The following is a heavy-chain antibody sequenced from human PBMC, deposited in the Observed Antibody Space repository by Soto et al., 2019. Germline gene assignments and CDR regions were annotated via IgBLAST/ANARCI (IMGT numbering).Heavy chain of an antibody. V-gene: IGHV4-59*01. CDR1: GGSISSYY. Sequence: QVQLQESGPGLVKPSETLSLTCTVSGGSISSYYWSWIRQPPGKGLEWIGYIYYSGSTNYNPSLKSRVTTSVDTSKNQFSRKLRSVTAADTAVYYCARAPRGNYGYPSYFDYWGQGTLVTVSS. D-gene: IGHD3-10*01. CDR2: IYYSGST. CDR3: ARAPRGNYGYPSYFDY. J-gene: IGHJ4*02.